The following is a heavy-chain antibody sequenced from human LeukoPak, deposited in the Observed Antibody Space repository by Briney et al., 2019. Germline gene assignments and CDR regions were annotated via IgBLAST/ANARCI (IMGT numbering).Heavy chain of an antibody. Sequence: GGSLRLSCAASGFTLSSYAMSWVRQAPGKGLEWVSAISGSGGSTYYADSVKGRFTISRDNSKNTLYLQMNSLRAEDTAVYYCAKGRWSSSWYRDAFDIWGQGTMVTVSS. V-gene: IGHV3-23*01. CDR2: ISGSGGST. D-gene: IGHD6-13*01. J-gene: IGHJ3*02. CDR1: GFTLSSYA. CDR3: AKGRWSSSWYRDAFDI.